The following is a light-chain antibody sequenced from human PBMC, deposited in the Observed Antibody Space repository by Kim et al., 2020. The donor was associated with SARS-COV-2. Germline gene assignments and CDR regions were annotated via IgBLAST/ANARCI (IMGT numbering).Light chain of an antibody. CDR3: QQYDTFST. Sequence: DIQMTQSPSTLSAHVGDRVTITCRASQSIGVSLAWYRQKPGKAPNLLIFKASSLPIGVPTRFKGSASGTEFTLTISSLQPDDFATYYCQQYDTFSTFGQGTKVDIK. CDR2: KAS. V-gene: IGKV1-5*03. J-gene: IGKJ1*01. CDR1: QSIGVS.